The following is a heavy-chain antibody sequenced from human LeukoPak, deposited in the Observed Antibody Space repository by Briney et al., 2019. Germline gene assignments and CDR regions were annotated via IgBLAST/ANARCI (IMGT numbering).Heavy chain of an antibody. CDR2: INHFGST. J-gene: IGHJ4*02. D-gene: IGHD1-26*01. CDR1: GFTFSDHY. Sequence: GSLRLSCAASGFTFSDHYMDWVRQPPGKGLEWIGEINHFGSTNYNPSLKSRVTISIDTSKNQFSLKLSSVTAADTAVYYCARIRSRKWGFDYWGQGTLVTVSS. CDR3: ARIRSRKWGFDY. V-gene: IGHV4-34*01.